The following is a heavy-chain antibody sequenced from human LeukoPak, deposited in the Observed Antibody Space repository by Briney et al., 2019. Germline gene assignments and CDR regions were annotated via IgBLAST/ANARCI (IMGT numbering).Heavy chain of an antibody. CDR2: IIPTFGTA. CDR1: RGTFSSYA. CDR3: ARDLAMVRGARYRPYNWFDP. Sequence: SVKVSCKASRGTFSSYALIWVRQAPGQGLEWMGGIIPTFGTAAYAQKFQGRVTISADESTSTAYMELSSLTSEDTAVYYCARDLAMVRGARYRPYNWFDPWGQGTLVTVSS. J-gene: IGHJ5*02. V-gene: IGHV1-69*01. D-gene: IGHD3-10*01.